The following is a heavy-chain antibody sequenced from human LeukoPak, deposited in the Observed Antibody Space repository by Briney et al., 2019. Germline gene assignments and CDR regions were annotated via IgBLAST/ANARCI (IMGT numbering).Heavy chain of an antibody. CDR3: ARHHRYCSGGSCYPNYGFDI. J-gene: IGHJ3*02. CDR1: GGSISTYY. CDR2: IFYSGST. Sequence: SETLSLTCTVSGGSISTYYWGWIRQPPGQGLEWMGCIFYSGSTYYSPPLKSRVTISLDTSRNQFSLKLNSVTAADTAVDYCARHHRYCSGGSCYPNYGFDIWGQGTMVTVSS. V-gene: IGHV4-39*07. D-gene: IGHD2-15*01.